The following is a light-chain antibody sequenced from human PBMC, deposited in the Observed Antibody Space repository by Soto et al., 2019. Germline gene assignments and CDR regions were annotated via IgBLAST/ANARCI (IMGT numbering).Light chain of an antibody. Sequence: QSALTQPRSVSGSPGQSVTISCTGTISDVGAYNYVSWYQQHPGKAPKLMIYDVSKRPSGVPDRFSGSKSGITASLTISGLQAEDEADYYCCSYAVTFTLVFGGGTKVTVL. V-gene: IGLV2-11*01. CDR3: CSYAVTFTLV. CDR2: DVS. CDR1: ISDVGAYNY. J-gene: IGLJ2*01.